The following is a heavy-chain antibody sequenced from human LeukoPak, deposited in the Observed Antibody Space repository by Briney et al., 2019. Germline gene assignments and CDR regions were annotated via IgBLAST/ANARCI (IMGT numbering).Heavy chain of an antibody. Sequence: PSETLSLTCAVSGGSISSGGYSWSWIRQPPGKGLEWIGYIYHSGSTYYNPSLKSRVTISVDRSKNQFSLKLSSVTAADTAVYYCARASDCSGGSCYQDYWGQGTLVTVSS. CDR2: IYHSGST. V-gene: IGHV4-30-2*01. D-gene: IGHD2-15*01. CDR3: ARASDCSGGSCYQDY. J-gene: IGHJ4*02. CDR1: GGSISSGGYS.